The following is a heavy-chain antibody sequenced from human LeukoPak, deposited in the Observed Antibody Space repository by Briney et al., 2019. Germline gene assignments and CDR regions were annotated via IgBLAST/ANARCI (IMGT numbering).Heavy chain of an antibody. CDR3: ARSKSGSYFFDY. D-gene: IGHD1-26*01. J-gene: IGHJ4*02. CDR1: GGSISSYY. Sequence: SETLSLTCTVFGGSISSYYWSWIRQPPGKGLEWIGYIYYSGSTNYNPSLKSRVTISVDTSKNQFSLKLSSVTAADTAVYYCARSKSGSYFFDYWGQGTLVTVSS. CDR2: IYYSGST. V-gene: IGHV4-59*08.